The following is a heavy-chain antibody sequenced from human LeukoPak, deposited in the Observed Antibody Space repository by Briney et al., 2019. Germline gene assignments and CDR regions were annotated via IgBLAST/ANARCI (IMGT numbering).Heavy chain of an antibody. CDR1: DFILSTYA. Sequence: GGSLRLSCTASDFILSTYAMSWVRQAPGKGPEWVSSISGNGAHPYYADSVKGRFTISRDNSKNTLYLQMSSLRAEDTAVYYCVKHSSSSGGHYYYYGMDVWGQGTTVTVSS. V-gene: IGHV3-64D*06. CDR3: VKHSSSSGGHYYYYGMDV. CDR2: ISGNGAHP. J-gene: IGHJ6*02. D-gene: IGHD6-6*01.